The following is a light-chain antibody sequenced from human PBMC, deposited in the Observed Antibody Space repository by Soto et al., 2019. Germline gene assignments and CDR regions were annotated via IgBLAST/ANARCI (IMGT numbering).Light chain of an antibody. CDR1: QSVSGN. J-gene: IGKJ3*01. V-gene: IGKV3-15*01. CDR2: GAS. CDR3: QQYNNWPPFT. Sequence: EIVMTQSPATLSVSPGERATLSCRASQSVSGNLACYQQKPGQAPRLLIYGASTRATDIPARFSGSGSGTEFTLPISSLQSEDFAVYYCQQYNNWPPFTFGPGTKVDIK.